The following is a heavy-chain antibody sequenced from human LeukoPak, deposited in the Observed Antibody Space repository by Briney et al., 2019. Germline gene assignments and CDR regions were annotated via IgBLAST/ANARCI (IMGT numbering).Heavy chain of an antibody. CDR1: GFMFSNFG. CDR2: IQFDGGKE. Sequence: GGSLRLSCTASGFMFSNFGIQWVRQAPGKGLEWVAFIQFDGGKEYYAHSVTGRFTSSRDNSKHTLYLQMNSLRPEDTAGYYCAKGGSTVIYYYYMDVWGKGATVSVSS. CDR3: AKGGSTVIYYYYMDV. V-gene: IGHV3-30*02. J-gene: IGHJ6*03. D-gene: IGHD4-17*01.